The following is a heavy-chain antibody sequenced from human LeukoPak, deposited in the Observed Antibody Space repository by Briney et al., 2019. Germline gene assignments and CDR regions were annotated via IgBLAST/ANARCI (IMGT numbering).Heavy chain of an antibody. CDR2: ISYSGSS. V-gene: IGHV4-59*01. CDR3: ARGGGPGITIFGVVIQGYYFDY. D-gene: IGHD3-3*01. CDR1: GGSTSNYY. J-gene: IGHJ4*02. Sequence: SETLSLTCTVSGGSTSNYYWSWIRQPPGKGLEWIGYISYSGSSNSHPSLKSRVTISVDMSQTQVYLELSSVTAADTAVYYCARGGGPGITIFGVVIQGYYFDYWGQGTLVTVSS.